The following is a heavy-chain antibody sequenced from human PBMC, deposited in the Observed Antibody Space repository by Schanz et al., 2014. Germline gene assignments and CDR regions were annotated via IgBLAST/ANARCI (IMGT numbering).Heavy chain of an antibody. CDR3: AKDPYGSGNHYTY. Sequence: VQLLESGGGLVQPGGSLKLSCSASGFTFRNYALSWVRQAPGKGLEWVSAISASGGSTYYADSVKGRFTISRDNSKNTLYVQLNSLRAEDTAVYYCAKDPYGSGNHYTYWGRGALVSVSS. D-gene: IGHD3-10*01. V-gene: IGHV3-23*01. CDR1: GFTFRNYA. J-gene: IGHJ4*02. CDR2: ISASGGST.